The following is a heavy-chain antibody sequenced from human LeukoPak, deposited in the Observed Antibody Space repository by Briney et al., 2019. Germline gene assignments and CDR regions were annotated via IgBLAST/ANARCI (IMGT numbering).Heavy chain of an antibody. J-gene: IGHJ5*02. CDR1: GFTFSSYA. V-gene: IGHV3-33*08. CDR2: IWYDGSNK. CDR3: ATKGTVAGPNNWFDP. D-gene: IGHD6-19*01. Sequence: PGGSLRLSCAASGFTFSSYAMHWVRQAPGKGLEWVAVIWYDGSNKYYADSVKGRFTISRDNSKNTLYLQMNSLRAEDTAVYYCATKGTVAGPNNWFDPWGQGTLVAVSS.